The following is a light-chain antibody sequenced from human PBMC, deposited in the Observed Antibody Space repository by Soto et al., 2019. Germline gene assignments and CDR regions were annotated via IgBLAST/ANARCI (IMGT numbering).Light chain of an antibody. J-gene: IGKJ5*01. V-gene: IGKV3-11*01. Sequence: EIVLTQSPATLSLSPGERSTLCLMASQSVSSYLAWYQQKPGQAPRLLIYDASNRATGIPARFSGSGSGTDFTLTITRLEPEDSAVYFCQQYTGPPTTFGQGTRLEIK. CDR2: DAS. CDR3: QQYTGPPTT. CDR1: QSVSSY.